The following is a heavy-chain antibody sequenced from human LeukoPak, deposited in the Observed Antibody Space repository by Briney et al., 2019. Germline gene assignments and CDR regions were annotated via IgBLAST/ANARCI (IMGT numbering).Heavy chain of an antibody. CDR1: GYTFTSYG. J-gene: IGHJ6*03. CDR3: ARAPREQLGDYYYYYYMDV. V-gene: IGHV1-2*02. D-gene: IGHD6-13*01. CDR2: INPNSGGT. Sequence: VASVKVSCKASGYTFTSYGISWVRQAPGQGLEWMGWINPNSGGTNYAQKFQGRVTMTRDTSISTAYMELSRLRSDDTAVYYCARAPREQLGDYYYYYYMDVWGKGTTVTISS.